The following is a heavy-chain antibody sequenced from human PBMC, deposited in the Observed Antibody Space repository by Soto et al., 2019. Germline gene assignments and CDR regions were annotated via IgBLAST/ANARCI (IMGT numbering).Heavy chain of an antibody. J-gene: IGHJ5*02. CDR1: GGSFSGYY. Sequence: QVQLQQWGAGLLKPSETLSLTCAVYGGSFSGYYWSWIRQPPGKGLEWIGEINHSGSTNYNPSLKSRVTISVDTSKNQFSLKLSSVTAADTAVYYCARVKRGYSYGRIPFWFDPWGQGTLVTVSS. CDR3: ARVKRGYSYGRIPFWFDP. V-gene: IGHV4-34*01. CDR2: INHSGST. D-gene: IGHD5-18*01.